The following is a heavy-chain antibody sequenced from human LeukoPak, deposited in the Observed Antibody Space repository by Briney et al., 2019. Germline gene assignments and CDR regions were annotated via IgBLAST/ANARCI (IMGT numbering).Heavy chain of an antibody. CDR3: ARGYSNPYYYYYMDV. V-gene: IGHV1-69*04. CDR1: GGTFSSYA. Sequence: RASVKVSCKASGGTFSSYAISWVRQAPGQGLEWMGRIIPILGIANYAQKFQGRVTITADKSTSTAYMELSSLRSEDTAVYYCARGYSNPYYYYYMDVWGKGTTVTVSS. D-gene: IGHD4-11*01. CDR2: IIPILGIA. J-gene: IGHJ6*03.